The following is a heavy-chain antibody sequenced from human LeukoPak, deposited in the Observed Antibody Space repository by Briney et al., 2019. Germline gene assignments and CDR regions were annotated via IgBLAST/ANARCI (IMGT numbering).Heavy chain of an antibody. Sequence: GGSLRLSCAASGFTFSSYAMHWVRQAPGKGLEWVAVISYDGSNKYYADSVKGRFTISRDNSKNTLYLQMNSLRAEDTAVYYCARSIDKMATINYFDYWGQGTLVTVSS. CDR1: GFTFSSYA. CDR2: ISYDGSNK. CDR3: ARSIDKMATINYFDY. D-gene: IGHD5-24*01. V-gene: IGHV3-30-3*01. J-gene: IGHJ4*02.